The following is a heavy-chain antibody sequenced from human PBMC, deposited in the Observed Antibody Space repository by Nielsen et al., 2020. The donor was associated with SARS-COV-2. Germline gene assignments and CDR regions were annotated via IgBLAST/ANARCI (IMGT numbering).Heavy chain of an antibody. D-gene: IGHD3-10*01. CDR1: GFTFIMFA. J-gene: IGHJ4*02. Sequence: GQSLKISCAASGFTFIMFALTWVRQAPGKGLEWVSSIGGTGSNTFYADSVKVRFTISRDNFESTVYLQMNSLRAEDTGIYYCAKIKGWFGESIAFDSWGQGSLVTVSS. CDR3: AKIKGWFGESIAFDS. V-gene: IGHV3-23*01. CDR2: IGGTGSNT.